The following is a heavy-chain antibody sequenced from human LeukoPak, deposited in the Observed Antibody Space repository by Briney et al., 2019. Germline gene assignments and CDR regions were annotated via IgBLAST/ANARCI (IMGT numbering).Heavy chain of an antibody. Sequence: GESLRLSCAASGFTFSSYAMHWVRQAPGKGLEWEAVISYDGSNKYYADSVKGRFTISRDNSKNTLYLQMNSLRAEDTAVYYCARDPDRLLWFGELCGLDYWGQGTLVTVSS. CDR3: ARDPDRLLWFGELCGLDY. D-gene: IGHD3-10*01. V-gene: IGHV3-30*04. J-gene: IGHJ4*02. CDR1: GFTFSSYA. CDR2: ISYDGSNK.